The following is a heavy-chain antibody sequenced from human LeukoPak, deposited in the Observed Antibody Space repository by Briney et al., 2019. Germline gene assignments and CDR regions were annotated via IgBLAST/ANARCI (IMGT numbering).Heavy chain of an antibody. CDR1: GGTFSSYA. CDR3: ARDLFYSSSSDFDY. J-gene: IGHJ4*02. Sequence: ASVKVSCKASGGTFSSYAISWVRQAPGQGLEWMGGIIPIFGTANYAQKFQGRVTITTDESTSTAYMELSRLRSDDTAVYYCARDLFYSSSSDFDYWGQGTLVTVSS. CDR2: IIPIFGTA. D-gene: IGHD6-6*01. V-gene: IGHV1-69*05.